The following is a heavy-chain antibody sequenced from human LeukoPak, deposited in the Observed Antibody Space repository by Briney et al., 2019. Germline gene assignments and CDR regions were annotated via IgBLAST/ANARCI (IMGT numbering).Heavy chain of an antibody. CDR3: ARGSNWGDY. V-gene: IGHV4-59*08. CDR2: IYYSGST. D-gene: IGHD7-27*01. J-gene: IGHJ4*02. CDR1: GGSISSYY. Sequence: SETLSLTCTVSGGSISSYYWSWLRQPPGKGLEWIGYIYYSGSTNYNPSLKSRVTISVHTSKNQFSLKLSSVTAADTAVYYCARGSNWGDYWGQGTLVTVSS.